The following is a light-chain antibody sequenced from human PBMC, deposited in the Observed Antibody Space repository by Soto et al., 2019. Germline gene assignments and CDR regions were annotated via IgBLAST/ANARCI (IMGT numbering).Light chain of an antibody. CDR2: DAS. Sequence: EIVMTQSPATLSVSPGERATLSCRASQNVRSNLAWYHQKPGQAPRLLISDASTRATGIPARFSGSGSGTEFTLTITSLQSEDFAVYYCQQYDNWPLSFGGGNRVEIK. CDR3: QQYDNWPLS. V-gene: IGKV3-15*01. CDR1: QNVRSN. J-gene: IGKJ4*01.